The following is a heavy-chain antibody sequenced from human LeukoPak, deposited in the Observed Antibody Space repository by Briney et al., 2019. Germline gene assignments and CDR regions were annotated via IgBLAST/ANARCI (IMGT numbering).Heavy chain of an antibody. V-gene: IGHV3-23*01. D-gene: IGHD2-21*01. CDR3: AKSGPVHRYYYNGMDV. Sequence: GGSLRLSCAASGFTFSSYAMSWVRQAPGKGLEWVSAISGSGGSTYYADSVKGRFTISRDNSKNTLYLQMNSLRAEDTAVYYCAKSGPVHRYYYNGMDVWGQGTTVTVSS. CDR2: ISGSGGST. CDR1: GFTFSSYA. J-gene: IGHJ6*02.